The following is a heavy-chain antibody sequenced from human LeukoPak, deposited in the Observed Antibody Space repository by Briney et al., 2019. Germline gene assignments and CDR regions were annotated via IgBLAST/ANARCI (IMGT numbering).Heavy chain of an antibody. V-gene: IGHV4-34*01. CDR3: ARIGSGCPLD. CDR1: GGSFSGYY. CDR2: INHSGST. J-gene: IGHJ4*02. Sequence: SETLSLTCAVYGGSFSGYYWSWIRQPPGKGLEWIGEINHSGSTNYNPSLKSRVTISVDTSKSQLSLRLSSVTAADSAVYYCARIGSGCPLDWGQGTLVTVSS. D-gene: IGHD6-19*01.